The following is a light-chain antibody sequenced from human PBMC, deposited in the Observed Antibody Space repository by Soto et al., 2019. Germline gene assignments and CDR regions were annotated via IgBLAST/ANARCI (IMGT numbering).Light chain of an antibody. Sequence: EIVLTQSPDTLSLSPGERATLSCRASQSVSSNLAWYQQKPGQAPRLLIYGASTRATGIPARFSGSGSGTEFTLTITSLRPEDFGVYYCQQYRSWPRTFGQGTKVDIK. CDR2: GAS. CDR3: QQYRSWPRT. V-gene: IGKV3-15*01. CDR1: QSVSSN. J-gene: IGKJ1*01.